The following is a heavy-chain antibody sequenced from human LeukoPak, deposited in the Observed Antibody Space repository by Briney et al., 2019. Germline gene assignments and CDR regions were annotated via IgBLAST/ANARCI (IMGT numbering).Heavy chain of an antibody. CDR2: ISGSTGST. Sequence: GGSLRLSCAASGFTFSNYAMNWVRQAPGKGLEWVSLISGSTGSTYYADSVKGRFSISRDNSKNTVYLQMNSLRVEDTAVYYCARVLRYQLPPDFWGQGTLVTVSS. CDR3: ARVLRYQLPPDF. D-gene: IGHD2-2*01. CDR1: GFTFSNYA. J-gene: IGHJ4*02. V-gene: IGHV3-23*01.